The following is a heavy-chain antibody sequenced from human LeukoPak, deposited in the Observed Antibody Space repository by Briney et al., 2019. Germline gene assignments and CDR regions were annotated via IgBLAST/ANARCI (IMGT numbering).Heavy chain of an antibody. CDR2: IDPNSGDT. CDR1: GYTFTGYY. V-gene: IGHV1-2*02. J-gene: IGHJ4*02. CDR3: ARSGSTGYSLDY. D-gene: IGHD3-22*01. Sequence: ASVKVSCKASGYTFTGYYIHWVRQAPGQGLEWMGCIDPNSGDTKYAQKFQGRVSMPRDTSTRTAYMELSRLRSDDTAVYFCARSGSTGYSLDYWGQGTLVTVSS.